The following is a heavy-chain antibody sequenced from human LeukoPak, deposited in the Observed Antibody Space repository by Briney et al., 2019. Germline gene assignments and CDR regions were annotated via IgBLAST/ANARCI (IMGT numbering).Heavy chain of an antibody. Sequence: PSETLSLTCTVSGGSISSSSYYWGWIRQPPGKGLEWIGGINYSGSTYYNPSLKSRVTISVDTSKNQFSLKLSSVTAADTAVYYCARVYYYDSSGYYYFFDYWGQGTLVTVSS. D-gene: IGHD3-22*01. CDR1: GGSISSSSYY. CDR3: ARVYYYDSSGYYYFFDY. V-gene: IGHV4-39*07. J-gene: IGHJ4*02. CDR2: INYSGST.